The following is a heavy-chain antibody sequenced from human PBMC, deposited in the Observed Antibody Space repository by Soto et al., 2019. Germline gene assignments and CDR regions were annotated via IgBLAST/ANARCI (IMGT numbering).Heavy chain of an antibody. J-gene: IGHJ4*02. D-gene: IGHD6-19*01. CDR2: ILYDGSEK. V-gene: IGHV3-33*01. CDR1: GFMFDSYG. CDR3: AREPGRIAVAGFDY. Sequence: QVQLVESGGGVVQPGRSLRLSCVASGFMFDSYGMHWVRQAPGKGLEWVAIILYDGSEKYHADSVKGRFTISRDNSKNTLYLQMNSLRAEDTALYYCAREPGRIAVAGFDYWGQGPLVTVSS.